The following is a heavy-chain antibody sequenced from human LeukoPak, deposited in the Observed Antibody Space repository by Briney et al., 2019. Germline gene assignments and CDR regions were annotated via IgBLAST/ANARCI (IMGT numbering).Heavy chain of an antibody. V-gene: IGHV3-9*01. CDR1: GFTFDDYA. D-gene: IGHD3-10*01. CDR2: ISWNSGSI. CDR3: ARVFDSGSQAYFYYMDV. J-gene: IGHJ6*03. Sequence: GGSLRLSCAASGFTFDDYAMHWVRQAPGKGLEWVSGISWNSGSIGYADSVKGRFTISRDNAKNSLYLQMNSLRAEDTAVYYCARVFDSGSQAYFYYMDVWGKGTTVTIFS.